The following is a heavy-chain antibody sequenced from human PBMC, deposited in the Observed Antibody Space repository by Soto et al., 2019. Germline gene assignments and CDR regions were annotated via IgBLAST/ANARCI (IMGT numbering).Heavy chain of an antibody. D-gene: IGHD2-21*02. CDR1: GGSISSYY. Sequence: KTSETLSLTCTVSGGSISSYYWSWIRQPPGKGLEWIGYIYYSGSTNYNPSLKSRVTISVDTSKNQFSLKLSSVTAADTAVYYCARVGDYYYYYGMDVWGQGTTVTVS. CDR2: IYYSGST. J-gene: IGHJ6*02. V-gene: IGHV4-59*01. CDR3: ARVGDYYYYYGMDV.